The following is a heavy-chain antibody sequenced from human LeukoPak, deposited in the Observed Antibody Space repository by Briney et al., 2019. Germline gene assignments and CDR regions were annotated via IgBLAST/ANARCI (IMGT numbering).Heavy chain of an antibody. Sequence: PGGSLRLSCAASGFTFSSYAMSWVRQAPGKGLEWVSVISDSGGSTDYADSVKGRFTISRDNAKNSLYLQMNSLRAEDTAVYYCARDRATVYWGQGTLVTVSS. CDR3: ARDRATVY. J-gene: IGHJ4*02. V-gene: IGHV3-23*01. D-gene: IGHD4-17*01. CDR2: ISDSGGST. CDR1: GFTFSSYA.